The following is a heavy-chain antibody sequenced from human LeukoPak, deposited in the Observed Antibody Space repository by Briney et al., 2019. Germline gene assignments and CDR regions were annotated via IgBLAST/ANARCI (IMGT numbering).Heavy chain of an antibody. Sequence: GSVKVSCKASEYTFIGYYMHWVRQAPGQGLEWMGWINPSNGATNYAQKFQGRVTMTRDTSISTAYMELFRLTSDDTAVYYCTRDLSRDNWFDPWGQGTLVTVSS. CDR3: TRDLSRDNWFDP. CDR1: EYTFIGYY. V-gene: IGHV1-2*02. CDR2: INPSNGAT. J-gene: IGHJ5*02.